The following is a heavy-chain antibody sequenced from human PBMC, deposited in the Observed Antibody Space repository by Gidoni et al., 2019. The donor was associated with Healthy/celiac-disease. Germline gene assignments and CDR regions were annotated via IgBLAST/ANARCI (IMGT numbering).Heavy chain of an antibody. J-gene: IGHJ4*02. CDR2: IRSKANSYAT. CDR1: GFTFRGSA. D-gene: IGHD3-9*01. CDR3: TRHSDILTDDPDFDY. Sequence: VPLVESGGGLVQPGGSLKRSCAASGFTFRGSAMHWVRQASGKGVEWVGRIRSKANSYATAYAASVKGTFTISRDDSKNTAYLQMNSLKTEDTAVYYCTRHSDILTDDPDFDYWGQGTLVTVSS. V-gene: IGHV3-73*02.